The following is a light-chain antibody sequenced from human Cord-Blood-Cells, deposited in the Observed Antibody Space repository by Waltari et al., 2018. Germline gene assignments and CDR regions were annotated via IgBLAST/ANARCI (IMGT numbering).Light chain of an antibody. CDR3: QQYYSTPLT. CDR1: QSVLYSSNNKYY. CDR2: WAT. V-gene: IGKV4-1*01. J-gene: IGKJ4*01. Sequence: DIVMTQSPASLAASLGERATINCKSSQSVLYSSNNKYYLTCYQQKPGQPPKLLIYWATTREAVVPDRFSGSGSGTDFTLTISILHAEDVAVYYCQQYYSTPLTFGGGTKVEIK.